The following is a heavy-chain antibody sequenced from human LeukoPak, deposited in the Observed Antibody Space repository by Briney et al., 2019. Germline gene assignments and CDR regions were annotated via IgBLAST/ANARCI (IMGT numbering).Heavy chain of an antibody. J-gene: IGHJ1*01. CDR1: GFTFSSYA. V-gene: IGHV3-21*01. D-gene: IGHD6-19*01. CDR2: ISNSRSYI. Sequence: GGSLRLSCAASGFTFSSYAMSWVRQAPGKGLEWVSSISNSRSYIYYADSVKGRFTISRDNAKNSLYLQVNSLRAEDTAVYYCARDQMAGTGRYFQHWGQGTLVTVSS. CDR3: ARDQMAGTGRYFQH.